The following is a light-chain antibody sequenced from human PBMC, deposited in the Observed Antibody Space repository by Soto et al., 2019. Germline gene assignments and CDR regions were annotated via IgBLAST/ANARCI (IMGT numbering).Light chain of an antibody. J-gene: IGKJ4*01. CDR3: QQRST. V-gene: IGKV3-11*01. Sequence: EIVLTQSPATLSLSPGERATVSCRASQSVSSYLAWYQQKPGQAPRLLIYDASNRATGIPARFSGSGSGTDFTLTISSLDPEDFAVYYCQQRSTFGGGTKVEIK. CDR1: QSVSSY. CDR2: DAS.